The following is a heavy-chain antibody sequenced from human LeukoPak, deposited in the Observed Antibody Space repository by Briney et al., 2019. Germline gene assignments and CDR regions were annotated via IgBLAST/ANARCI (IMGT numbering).Heavy chain of an antibody. V-gene: IGHV4-30-4*08. CDR2: IYYSGST. Sequence: PSETLSLTCTVSGGSISSGDYYWSWIRQPPGKGLEWIGYIYYSGSTYYNPSLKSRVTISVDTSKNQFSLKLSSVTAADTAVYYCARNDYGDYVPLDYYYYYMDVWGEGTTVTVSS. D-gene: IGHD4-17*01. CDR1: GGSISSGDYY. CDR3: ARNDYGDYVPLDYYYYYMDV. J-gene: IGHJ6*03.